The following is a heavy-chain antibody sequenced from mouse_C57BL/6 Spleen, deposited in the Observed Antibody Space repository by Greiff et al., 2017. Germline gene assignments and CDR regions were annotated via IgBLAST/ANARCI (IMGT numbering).Heavy chain of an antibody. V-gene: IGHV1-55*01. CDR1: GYTFTSYW. Sequence: QVQLQQSGAELVKPGASVKMSCKASGYTFTSYWITWVKPRPGQGLEWIGDIYTGSGSTNYNEKVKSQATLPVDTSTSTSYRHLSSLTSEDAAVYYCAREDDGFYFDYWGQGTTRTVSS. D-gene: IGHD2-3*01. J-gene: IGHJ2*01. CDR3: AREDDGFYFDY. CDR2: IYTGSGST.